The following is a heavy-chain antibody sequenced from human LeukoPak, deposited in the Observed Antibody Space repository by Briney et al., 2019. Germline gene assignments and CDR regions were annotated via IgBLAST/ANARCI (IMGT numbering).Heavy chain of an antibody. J-gene: IGHJ3*02. CDR1: GGSISSGGYY. CDR3: ARDAAARDDAFDI. CDR2: IYHSGST. V-gene: IGHV4-30-2*01. D-gene: IGHD6-6*01. Sequence: SQTLSLTCTVSGGSISSGGYYWSWIRQPPGKGLEWIGYIYHSGSTYYNPSLKSRVTISVDRSKNQFSLKLSSVTAADTAVYYCARDAAARDDAFDIWGQGTMVTVSS.